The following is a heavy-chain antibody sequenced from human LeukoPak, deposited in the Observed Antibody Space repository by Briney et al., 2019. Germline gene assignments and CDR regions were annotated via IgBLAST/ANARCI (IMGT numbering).Heavy chain of an antibody. D-gene: IGHD6-13*01. J-gene: IGHJ4*02. CDR2: IYYSGNT. CDR1: GGSISRSTYY. V-gene: IGHV4-39*01. Sequence: SEALSLTCTVSGGSISRSTYYWGCLRQPPGKGLEWIGSIYYSGNTYYNPSLKSRVAISVDTSKNQFSLKLRSVTAADTAVYCCARHSSSLPFDSWGQGTLVTVSS. CDR3: ARHSSSLPFDS.